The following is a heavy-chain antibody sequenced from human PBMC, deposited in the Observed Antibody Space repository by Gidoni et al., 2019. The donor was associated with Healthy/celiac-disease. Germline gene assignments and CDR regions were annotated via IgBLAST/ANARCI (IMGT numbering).Heavy chain of an antibody. CDR2: ICFSWST. D-gene: IGHD4-17*01. J-gene: IGHJ1*01. V-gene: IGHV4-39*01. CDR3: ARTYGDKDAEYFQH. CDR1: GGSISSSSYY. Sequence: QLQLQASGPGLVKPSETLSLTCTVPGGSISSSSYYWGWIRQPPGKGLEWIGSICFSWSTYYNPSHKSRVTISVDTSKNQFSLKLSSVTAADTAVYYCARTYGDKDAEYFQHWGQGTLVTVSS.